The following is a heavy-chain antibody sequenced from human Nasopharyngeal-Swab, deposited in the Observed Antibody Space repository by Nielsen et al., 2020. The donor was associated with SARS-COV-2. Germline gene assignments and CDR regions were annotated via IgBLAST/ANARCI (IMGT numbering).Heavy chain of an antibody. CDR3: ARGGIVRGVIITYYYYGMDV. CDR1: GFTFSSYA. D-gene: IGHD3-10*02. J-gene: IGHJ6*02. CDR2: ISYDGSNK. Sequence: GESLKISCAASGFTFSSYAMHWVRQAPGKGLEWVAVISYDGSNKYYADSVKGRFTISRDNAKNSLYLQMNSLRAEDTAVYYCARGGIVRGVIITYYYYGMDVWGQGTTVTVSS. V-gene: IGHV3-30-3*01.